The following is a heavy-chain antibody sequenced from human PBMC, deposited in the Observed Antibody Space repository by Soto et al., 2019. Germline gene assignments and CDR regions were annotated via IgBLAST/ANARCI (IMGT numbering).Heavy chain of an antibody. CDR2: IYYSGST. V-gene: IGHV4-59*01. CDR3: ARTLKRYYFDY. CDR1: GGSISSYY. Sequence: LSLTCTVSGGSISSYYWSWIRQPPGKGLEWIGYIYYSGSTNYNPSLKSRVTISVDTSKNQFSLKLSSVTAADTAVYYCARTLKRYYFDYWGPGTLVTVSS. J-gene: IGHJ4*02.